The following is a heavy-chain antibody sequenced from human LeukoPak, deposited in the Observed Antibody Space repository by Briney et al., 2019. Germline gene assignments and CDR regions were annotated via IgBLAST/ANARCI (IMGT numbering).Heavy chain of an antibody. Sequence: GGSLRLSCAASGFTVSSNYMSWVRQAPGKGLEWVSVIYSGGSTYYADSVKGRFTISRDNSKNTLYLQMNSLRAEDTAVYYCARDLNSYGSTGGDYWGQGTLVTVSS. CDR3: ARDLNSYGSTGGDY. D-gene: IGHD5-18*01. CDR2: IYSGGST. V-gene: IGHV3-66*02. J-gene: IGHJ4*02. CDR1: GFTVSSNY.